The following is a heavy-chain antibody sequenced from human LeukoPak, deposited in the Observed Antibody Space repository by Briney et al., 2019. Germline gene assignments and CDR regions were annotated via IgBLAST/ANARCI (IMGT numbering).Heavy chain of an antibody. J-gene: IGHJ4*02. CDR2: ISYDGYSK. CDR3: AKQGRLAAAGLEY. Sequence: GTSLRLSCAASGFTFSGYAVHWVRQAPGKGLQWVAAISYDGYSKYYADSLKGRFTISRENSKNTLYLQMNSLRAEDTAVYYCAKQGRLAAAGLEYWGQGTLVTVSS. D-gene: IGHD6-13*01. V-gene: IGHV3-30*07. CDR1: GFTFSGYA.